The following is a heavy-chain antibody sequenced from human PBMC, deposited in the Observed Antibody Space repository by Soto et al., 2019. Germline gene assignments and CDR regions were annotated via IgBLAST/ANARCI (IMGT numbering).Heavy chain of an antibody. Sequence: PGGSLRLSCAASGFTFSSYSMNWVRQAPGKGLEWVSSISSSTGYIYYADSVKGRFTISRDNAKNSLYLQMNSLRAEDTAVYYCAKMGYGGNHYYGMDVWGQGTTVTVSS. V-gene: IGHV3-21*01. CDR3: AKMGYGGNHYYGMDV. D-gene: IGHD2-15*01. CDR1: GFTFSSYS. J-gene: IGHJ6*02. CDR2: ISSSTGYI.